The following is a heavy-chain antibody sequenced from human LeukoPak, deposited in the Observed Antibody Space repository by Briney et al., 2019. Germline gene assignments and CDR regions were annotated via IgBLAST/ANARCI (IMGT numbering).Heavy chain of an antibody. D-gene: IGHD1-14*01. CDR3: ARGSGSSLVPIYAPFDY. J-gene: IGHJ4*02. CDR1: GFTFDDYA. V-gene: IGHV3-9*01. CDR2: ISWNSGSI. Sequence: GGSLRLSCAASGFTFDDYAMHWVRQAPGKGLEWVSGISWNSGSIGYADSVKGRFTISRDNAKNSLYLQMNSLRAEDTAVYYCARGSGSSLVPIYAPFDYWGQGTLVTVSS.